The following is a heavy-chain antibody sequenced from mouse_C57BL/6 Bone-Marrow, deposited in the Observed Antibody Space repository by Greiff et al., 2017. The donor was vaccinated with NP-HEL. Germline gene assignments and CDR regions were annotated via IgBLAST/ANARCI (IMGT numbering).Heavy chain of an antibody. CDR3: AGGAAQATFAMDY. CDR2: IYPGSGST. V-gene: IGHV1-55*01. D-gene: IGHD3-2*02. CDR1: GYTFTSYW. J-gene: IGHJ4*01. Sequence: QVQLKQPGAELVKPGASVKMSCKASGYTFTSYWITWVKQRPGQGLEWIGDIYPGSGSTNYNEKFKSKATLTVDTSSSTAYMQLSSLTSEDSAVYYCAGGAAQATFAMDYWGQGTSVTVSS.